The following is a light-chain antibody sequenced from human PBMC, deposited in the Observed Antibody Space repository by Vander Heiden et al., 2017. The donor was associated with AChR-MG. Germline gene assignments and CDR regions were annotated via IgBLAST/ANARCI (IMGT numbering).Light chain of an antibody. CDR2: AAS. Sequence: AIQVTQSPSSLSASVGDRVVITCRESHGTRNDLSWYQPKPGNAPKLLISAASRFQKGVPERFSGSGTGTDFTLTIGSLQPEDFATYFCLQDYIYPWTFGQGTTV. CDR1: HGTRND. CDR3: LQDYIYPWT. J-gene: IGKJ1*01. V-gene: IGKV1-6*01.